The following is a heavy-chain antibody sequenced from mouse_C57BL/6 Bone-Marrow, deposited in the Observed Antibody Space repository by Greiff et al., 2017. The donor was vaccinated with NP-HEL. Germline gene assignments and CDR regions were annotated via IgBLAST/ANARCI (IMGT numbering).Heavy chain of an antibody. CDR2: IYPGDGDT. D-gene: IGHD3-2*02. V-gene: IGHV1-82*01. J-gene: IGHJ2*01. CDR3: ARGQLRPY. CDR1: GYAFSSSW. Sequence: QVQLQQSGPELVKPGASVKISCKASGYAFSSSWMNWVKQRPGKGLEWIGRIYPGDGDTNYNGKFKGKATLTADKSSSTAYMQLSSLTSEDSAVYFCARGQLRPYWGQGTTLTVSS.